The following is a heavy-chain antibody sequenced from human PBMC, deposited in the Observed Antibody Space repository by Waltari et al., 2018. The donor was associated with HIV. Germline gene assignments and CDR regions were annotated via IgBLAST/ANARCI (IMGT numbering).Heavy chain of an antibody. V-gene: IGHV3-53*01. Sequence: EVQLVESGGGLIEPGGSLRLSCAASGFTISDNYMSWVRQAPGKGLEWVSVIYSGGSTYYADSVKGRFTISRDNSKNTLSLQMNSQRDEDTAVYYCARDPRSSGYYGMDVWGQGATVTVSS. CDR3: ARDPRSSGYYGMDV. CDR2: IYSGGST. D-gene: IGHD1-26*01. CDR1: GFTISDNY. J-gene: IGHJ6*02.